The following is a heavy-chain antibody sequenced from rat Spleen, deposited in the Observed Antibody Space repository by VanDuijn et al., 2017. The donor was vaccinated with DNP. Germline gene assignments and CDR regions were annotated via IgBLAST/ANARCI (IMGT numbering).Heavy chain of an antibody. J-gene: IGHJ1*01. V-gene: IGHV1-43*01. CDR3: ARRRLPYWYFDF. Sequence: QVQLQQSGAELAKPGSSVKISCKASDYTFTTYYIVWIKQTTGQGLEYIGYINTGSGGTNYNEKFKGKATLTADKSSSTAFMQLSSLTPDDSAVYYCARRRLPYWYFDFWGPGTMVTVSS. CDR2: INTGSGGT. CDR1: DYTFTTYY. D-gene: IGHD1-4*01.